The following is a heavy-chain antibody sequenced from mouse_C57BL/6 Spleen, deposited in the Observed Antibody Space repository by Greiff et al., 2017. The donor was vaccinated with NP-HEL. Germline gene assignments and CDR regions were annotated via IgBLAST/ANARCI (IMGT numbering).Heavy chain of an antibody. V-gene: IGHV5-4*03. CDR2: ISDGGSYT. CDR3: ARAEAYGSSYYAMDY. J-gene: IGHJ4*01. Sequence: DVKLVESGGGLVKPGGSLKLSCAASGFTFSSYAMSWVRQTPEKRLEWVATISDGGSYTYYPDNVKGRFTISRDNAKNNLYLQMSHLKSEDTAMYYCARAEAYGSSYYAMDYWGQGTSVTVSS. D-gene: IGHD1-1*01. CDR1: GFTFSSYA.